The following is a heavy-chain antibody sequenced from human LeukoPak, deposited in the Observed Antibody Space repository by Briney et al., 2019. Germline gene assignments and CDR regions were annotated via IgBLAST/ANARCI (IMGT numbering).Heavy chain of an antibody. CDR2: IYYSGST. J-gene: IGHJ4*02. Sequence: SETLSLTCAVYGGSFSDYYWSWIRQPPGKGLEWIGYIYYSGSTYYNPSLKSRVTISVDTSKNQFSLKLSSVTAADTAVYYCARDRIAVAGTFDYWGQGTLVTVSS. CDR1: GGSFSDYY. D-gene: IGHD6-19*01. CDR3: ARDRIAVAGTFDY. V-gene: IGHV4-30-4*08.